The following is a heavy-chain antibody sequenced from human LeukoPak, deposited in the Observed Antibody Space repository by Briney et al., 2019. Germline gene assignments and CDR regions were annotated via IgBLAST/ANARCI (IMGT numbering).Heavy chain of an antibody. CDR2: VSTVGSST. CDR3: ATTGTSYGD. V-gene: IGHV3-23*01. CDR1: GFTFSSYA. J-gene: IGHJ4*02. D-gene: IGHD4-11*01. Sequence: AGSLRLSCAASGFTFSSYAMSWVRQAPGKGLQWVSSVSTVGSSTYYADSVKGRFTISRDNSKNTLFLQMNSLRAEDTAVYYCATTGTSYGDWGQGTLVTVSS.